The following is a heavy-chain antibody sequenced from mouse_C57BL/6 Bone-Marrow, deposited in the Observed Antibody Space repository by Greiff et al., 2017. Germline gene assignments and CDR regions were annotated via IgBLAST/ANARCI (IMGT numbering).Heavy chain of an antibody. CDR1: GYTFTDYN. V-gene: IGHV1-22*01. CDR2: INPNNGGT. Sequence: VQLKQSGPELVKPGASVKMSCKASGYTFTDYNMHWVKQSPGKSLEWIGYINPNNGGTRYNQKFKGKATLTVNKSSSTAYMELRSLTSEDSAVYYCARNYYCSSSFDYWGQGTTLTVSS. D-gene: IGHD1-1*01. J-gene: IGHJ2*01. CDR3: ARNYYCSSSFDY.